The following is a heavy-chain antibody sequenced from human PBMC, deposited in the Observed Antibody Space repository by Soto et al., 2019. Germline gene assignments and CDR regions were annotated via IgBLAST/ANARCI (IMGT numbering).Heavy chain of an antibody. Sequence: QVQLQQWGAGLLKPSETLSLTCAVYGGSFSGYYWSWIRQPPGKGLEWIGEINHSGSTNYNPSLKGRVTISVDTSKHQRSRQRRSVTAADTAVYYCARVRPILYYYYGMDVWGQGTTVTVSS. V-gene: IGHV4-34*01. CDR2: INHSGST. J-gene: IGHJ6*02. CDR3: ARVRPILYYYYGMDV. CDR1: GGSFSGYY.